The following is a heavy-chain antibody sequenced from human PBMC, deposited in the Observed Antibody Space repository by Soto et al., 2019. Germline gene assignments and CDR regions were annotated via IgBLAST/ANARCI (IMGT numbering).Heavy chain of an antibody. CDR2: IIPIFGPA. V-gene: IGHV1-69*01. J-gene: IGHJ4*02. Sequence: QVQLVQSGAEVKKPGSSVKVSCKASGGTFRSYAISWVRQAPGQGLEGMGGIIPIFGPANYPQKFQGRVTVTADESTSSAYMELSSLRSEDTAVYYCASGRDGYNSAGDYWGQGTLVTVSS. CDR1: GGTFRSYA. CDR3: ASGRDGYNSAGDY. D-gene: IGHD1-1*01.